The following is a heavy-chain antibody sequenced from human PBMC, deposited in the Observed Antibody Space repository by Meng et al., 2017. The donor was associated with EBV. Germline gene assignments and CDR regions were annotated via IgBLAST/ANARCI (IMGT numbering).Heavy chain of an antibody. D-gene: IGHD1-1*01. J-gene: IGHJ4*02. CDR2: VYWDDDK. V-gene: IGHV2-5*02. Sequence: QITCKESGPSLMQPTQTLPLTCTFSGFSLSTGGAAVGWIRQPPGKALEWLAIVYWDDDKRYSPSLKSRLTITKDTSKNQVVLTMTNMGPGDTATYFCVHRKNNWEVIEIDYWGQGTLVTVSS. CDR1: GFSLSTGGAA. CDR3: VHRKNNWEVIEIDY.